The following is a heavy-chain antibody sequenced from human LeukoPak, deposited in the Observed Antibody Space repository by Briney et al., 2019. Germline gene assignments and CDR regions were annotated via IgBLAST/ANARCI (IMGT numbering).Heavy chain of an antibody. CDR3: ARGDDSGYYDYFDY. D-gene: IGHD3-22*01. CDR2: IYTGGNT. J-gene: IGHJ4*02. Sequence: PGGSLRLSCAASGLTVSSNYLSWVRQAPGKGLEWVSTIYTGGNTYYAASVKGRFTISRDFSKNTVFLHMNSLRAEDTAMYYCARGDDSGYYDYFDYWGQGALVTVSS. CDR1: GLTVSSNY. V-gene: IGHV3-53*01.